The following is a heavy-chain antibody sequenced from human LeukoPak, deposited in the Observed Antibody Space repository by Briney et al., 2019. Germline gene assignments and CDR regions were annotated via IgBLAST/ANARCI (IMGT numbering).Heavy chain of an antibody. CDR1: GFTFSSYD. CDR3: AKDRHFDY. Sequence: GGSLRLSCAASGFTFSSYDMYWVRQAPGKGLEWVAAISYDGSNKYYADSVKGRFTISRDNSKNTLYLQMNSLRAEDTAVYYCAKDRHFDYWGQGTLVTVSS. CDR2: ISYDGSNK. J-gene: IGHJ4*02. V-gene: IGHV3-30*18.